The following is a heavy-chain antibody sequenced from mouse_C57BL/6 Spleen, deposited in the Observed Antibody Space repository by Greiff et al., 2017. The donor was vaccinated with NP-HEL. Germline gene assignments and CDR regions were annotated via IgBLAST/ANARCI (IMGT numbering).Heavy chain of an antibody. D-gene: IGHD2-4*01. CDR2: IYPGGGYT. J-gene: IGHJ4*01. V-gene: IGHV1-63*01. CDR3: GIYYDYDVNYAMDY. CDR1: GYTFTNYW. Sequence: QVQLKESGAELVRPGTSVKMSCKASGYTFTNYWIGWAKQRPGHGLEWIGDIYPGGGYTNYNEKFKGKATLTADKSSSTAYMQFSSLTSEDSAIYYCGIYYDYDVNYAMDYWGQGTSVTVSS.